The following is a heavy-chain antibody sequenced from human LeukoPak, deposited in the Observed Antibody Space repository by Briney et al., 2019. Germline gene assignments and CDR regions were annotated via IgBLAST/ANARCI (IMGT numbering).Heavy chain of an antibody. CDR2: IYWDDDK. D-gene: IGHD2-2*01. V-gene: IGHV2-5*08. J-gene: IGHJ5*02. Sequence: TLSLTCSVSGGSISSYYWSWIRQPPGKALEWLALIYWDDDKRYSPSLKSRLTITKDTSKNQVVLTMTNMDPVDTATYYCAHSPSTWFDPWGQGTLVTVSS. CDR1: GGSISSYYW. CDR3: AHSPSTWFDP.